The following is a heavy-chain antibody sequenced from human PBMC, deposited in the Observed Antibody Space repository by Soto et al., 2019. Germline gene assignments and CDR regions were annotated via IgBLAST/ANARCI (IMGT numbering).Heavy chain of an antibody. CDR3: SIPKTANYDILNL. CDR2: LNVDNGNT. CDR1: GYTFTNYN. V-gene: IGHV1-3*01. J-gene: IGHJ4*03. Sequence: APVKVSCKASGYTFTNYNINWVRQAPGQRLEWIGWLNVDNGNTEYSQKFQGRATFTTDTSASTAFMELSSLRSEDTAVYYCSIPKTANYDILNLWVQGTIVTVSS. D-gene: IGHD3-9*01.